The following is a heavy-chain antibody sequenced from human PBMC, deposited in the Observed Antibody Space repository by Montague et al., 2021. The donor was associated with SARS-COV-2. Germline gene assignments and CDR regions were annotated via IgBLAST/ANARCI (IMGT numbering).Heavy chain of an antibody. CDR2: LWYDGGNK. J-gene: IGHJ4*02. CDR3: ARELRGFSTSWYALDS. CDR1: GFTFSSFG. V-gene: IGHV3-33*01. D-gene: IGHD6-13*01. Sequence: SLRLSCAASGFTFSSFGMHWVRQAPGKGLEWVAALWYDGGNKYYADSVKGRFTISRDNSKNTLYLQMNSLRAEDTAVYYCARELRGFSTSWYALDSWGQGTRVTVPS.